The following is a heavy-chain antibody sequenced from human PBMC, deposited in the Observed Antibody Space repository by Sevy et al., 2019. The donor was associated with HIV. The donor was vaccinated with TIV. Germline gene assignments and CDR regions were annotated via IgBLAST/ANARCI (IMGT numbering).Heavy chain of an antibody. CDR3: ATQYSYVY. CDR1: GHTFSDYY. V-gene: IGHV1-2*02. J-gene: IGHJ4*02. D-gene: IGHD5-18*01. Sequence: ASVKVSCKASGHTFSDYYIQWVRQAPGQGLEWMGWINSNSGAISYAQKFRDRVTMTSDTSISTAYMELSRLRSDDTAVYYCATQYSYVYWGQGTLVTVSS. CDR2: INSNSGAI.